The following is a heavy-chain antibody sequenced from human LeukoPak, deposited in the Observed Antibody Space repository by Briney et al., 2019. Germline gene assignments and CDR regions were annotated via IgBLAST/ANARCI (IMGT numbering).Heavy chain of an antibody. J-gene: IGHJ4*02. CDR3: ARAYCDSTTCYRFDY. CDR2: IQTSGST. CDR1: GGSISSGGYY. V-gene: IGHV4-61*02. D-gene: IGHD2-2*01. Sequence: SETLSLTCTVSGGSISSGGYYWNWIRQPAGKGLEWIGRIQTSGSTNYNPSLNSRVTISVDTSENQFSLELRSVTAADAAVYYCARAYCDSTTCYRFDYWGQGTLVTVSS.